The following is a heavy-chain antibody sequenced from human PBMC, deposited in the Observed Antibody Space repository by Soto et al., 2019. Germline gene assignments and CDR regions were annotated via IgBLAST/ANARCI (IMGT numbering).Heavy chain of an antibody. J-gene: IGHJ5*02. D-gene: IGHD3-22*01. CDR3: ARARHYYDSSGYNWFDP. Sequence: SETLSLTCTVSGGSISSYYWSWIRQPQGKGLEWIGYIYYSGSTNYNPSLKSRVTISVDTSKNQFSLKLSSVTAADTAVYYCARARHYYDSSGYNWFDPWGQGTLVTVSS. V-gene: IGHV4-59*01. CDR1: GGSISSYY. CDR2: IYYSGST.